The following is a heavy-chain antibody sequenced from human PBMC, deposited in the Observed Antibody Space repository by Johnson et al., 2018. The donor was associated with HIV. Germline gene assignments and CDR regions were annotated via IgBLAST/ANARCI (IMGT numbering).Heavy chain of an antibody. CDR2: ISWNSGSI. Sequence: VQLVESGGGLVQPGRSLRLSCAASGFTFDDYAMHWVRQAPGKGPEWVSGISWNSGSIDYADSVKGRFTLSRDNANNSLFLHMNSLRPEDTALYYCTKDLYLGLWDSTSSRGFDVWGQGTMVTVSS. V-gene: IGHV3-9*01. D-gene: IGHD6-6*01. CDR1: GFTFDDYA. CDR3: TKDLYLGLWDSTSSRGFDV. J-gene: IGHJ3*01.